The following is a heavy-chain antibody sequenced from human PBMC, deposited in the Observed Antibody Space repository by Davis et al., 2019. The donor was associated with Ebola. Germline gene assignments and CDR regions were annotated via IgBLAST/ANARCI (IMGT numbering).Heavy chain of an antibody. CDR1: GFTFSSYW. CDR3: ARVSWIQLWLLDY. Sequence: GESLKISCAASGFTFSSYWMHWVRQAPGKGLVWVSRINSDGSSTSYADSVKGRFTISRDNAKNTLYLQMNSLRAEDTAVYYCARVSWIQLWLLDYWGQGTLVTVSS. D-gene: IGHD5-18*01. J-gene: IGHJ4*02. V-gene: IGHV3-74*01. CDR2: INSDGSST.